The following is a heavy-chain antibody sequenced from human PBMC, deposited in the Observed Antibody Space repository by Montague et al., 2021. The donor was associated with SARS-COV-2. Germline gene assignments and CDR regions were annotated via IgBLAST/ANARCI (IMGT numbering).Heavy chain of an antibody. Sequence: CAISGDSDAIMRLTCRSDEQTPELRLGLLVVTCFMSEKNSNYAPSVRGRLTVNPDASKNEFSLELDYVTPEDTAVYYCVRYSGWFYFDFWGQGTLVTVS. CDR1: GDSDAIMRLT. V-gene: IGHV6-1*01. CDR3: VRYSGWFYFDF. J-gene: IGHJ4*02. CDR2: TCFMSEKNS. D-gene: IGHD6-19*01.